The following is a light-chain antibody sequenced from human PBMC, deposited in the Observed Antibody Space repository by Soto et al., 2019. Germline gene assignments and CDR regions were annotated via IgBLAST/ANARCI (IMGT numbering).Light chain of an antibody. CDR1: QSISSY. V-gene: IGKV1-39*01. CDR3: QQSYRTPNT. Sequence: DIQMTQSPSSLSTSVGDRVTITCRASQSISSYLNWYQQKPGTAPKLLIYAASSLQSGLPSRFSGSGSGTDFTPTISSLQPEDFATYYCQQSYRTPNTFGQGTKLEIK. CDR2: AAS. J-gene: IGKJ2*01.